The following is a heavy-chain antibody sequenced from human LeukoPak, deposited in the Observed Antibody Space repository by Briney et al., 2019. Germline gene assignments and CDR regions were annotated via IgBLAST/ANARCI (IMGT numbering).Heavy chain of an antibody. Sequence: SETLSLTCAVYGGSFSGYYWSWIRQPPGKGLEWIGEINHSGSTNYNPSLKSRVTISLDTSKNQFSLKLSSVAAADTAVYYCAREKPSSGWPVLAFDIWGQGTMVTVSS. CDR3: AREKPSSGWPVLAFDI. V-gene: IGHV4-34*01. CDR1: GGSFSGYY. CDR2: INHSGST. J-gene: IGHJ3*02. D-gene: IGHD6-19*01.